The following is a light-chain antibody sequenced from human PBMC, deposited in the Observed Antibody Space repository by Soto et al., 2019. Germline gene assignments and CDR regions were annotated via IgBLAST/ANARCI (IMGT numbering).Light chain of an antibody. CDR3: QQYHNWPPGYT. V-gene: IGKV3-15*01. CDR2: DAA. J-gene: IGKJ2*01. Sequence: EIVMTQSPATLSVSPGGRATLSCRASQSVSSSLAWYQQRPGQAPRLLIYDAAARATGVPARFSGSGSGTEFTLTISSLQSEDFAVYYCQQYHNWPPGYTFDQGTKLEIK. CDR1: QSVSSS.